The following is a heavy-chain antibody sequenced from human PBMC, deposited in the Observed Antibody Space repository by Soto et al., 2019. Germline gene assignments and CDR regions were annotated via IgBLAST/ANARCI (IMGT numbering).Heavy chain of an antibody. CDR2: IYPGDSDT. V-gene: IGHV5-51*01. Sequence: GESLKISCKGSGYSFTSYWIGWVRQMPGKGLEWMGIIYPGDSDTRYSPSLQGQVTISADKSISTAYLQWSSLKASDTAMYYCARVYCTNGVCQYYFDYWGQGTLVTVSS. J-gene: IGHJ4*02. D-gene: IGHD2-8*01. CDR1: GYSFTSYW. CDR3: ARVYCTNGVCQYYFDY.